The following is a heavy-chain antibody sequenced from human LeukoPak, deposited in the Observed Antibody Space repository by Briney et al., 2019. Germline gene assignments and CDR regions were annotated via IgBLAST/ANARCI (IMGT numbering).Heavy chain of an antibody. J-gene: IGHJ6*03. D-gene: IGHD5-12*01. CDR2: IYHSGST. CDR3: ARTVATITVDYYYYYMDV. V-gene: IGHV4-38-2*02. CDR1: GYSISSGYY. Sequence: SETLSLTCTVSGYSISSGYYWGWIRQPPGKGLEWIGSIYHSGSTYYNPSLKSRVTISVDTSKNQFSLKLSSVTAADTAVYYCARTVATITVDYYYYYMDVWGKGTTVTVSS.